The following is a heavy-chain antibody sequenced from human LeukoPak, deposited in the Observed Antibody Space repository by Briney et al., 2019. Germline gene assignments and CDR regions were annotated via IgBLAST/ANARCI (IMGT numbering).Heavy chain of an antibody. J-gene: IGHJ4*02. CDR1: GDSFSGYY. D-gene: IGHD6-19*01. CDR2: INHSGST. CDR3: ARGLDAVAGTPFDY. V-gene: IGHV4-34*01. Sequence: SETLSLPCAVYGDSFSGYYWSWIRQPPGKGLEWVGEINHSGSTNYNPSLKSRVTISVDTSKNQFSLKLSSVTAADTAVYYCARGLDAVAGTPFDYWGQGTLVTVSS.